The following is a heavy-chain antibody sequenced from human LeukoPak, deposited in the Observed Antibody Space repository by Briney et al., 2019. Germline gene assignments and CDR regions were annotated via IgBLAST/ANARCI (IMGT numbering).Heavy chain of an antibody. J-gene: IGHJ3*02. D-gene: IGHD2-2*01. CDR2: IWYDGSNK. CDR1: GFTFSSYG. CDR3: ARDETGYCSSTSCSYAFDI. Sequence: GRSLRLSCAASGFTFSSYGMHWVRQAPGKGLEWVAVIWYDGSNKYYADSVKGRFTISRDNSKNTLYLQMNSLRAEDTAMYYCARDETGYCSSTSCSYAFDIWGQGTMVTVSS. V-gene: IGHV3-33*01.